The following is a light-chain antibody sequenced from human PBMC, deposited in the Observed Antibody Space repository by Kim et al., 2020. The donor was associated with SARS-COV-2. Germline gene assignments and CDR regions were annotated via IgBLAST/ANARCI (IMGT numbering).Light chain of an antibody. V-gene: IGKV2-28*01. J-gene: IGKJ4*01. CDR1: QSLLHGSGYNY. CDR3: MQALQSPLT. Sequence: EPASISCMSSQSLLHGSGYNYLDWYLQRPGQSPQLLIYLGSNRASGVPDRFSGSGSGTDFTLKINRVEAEDVGLYYCMQALQSPLTFGGGTKLEI. CDR2: LGS.